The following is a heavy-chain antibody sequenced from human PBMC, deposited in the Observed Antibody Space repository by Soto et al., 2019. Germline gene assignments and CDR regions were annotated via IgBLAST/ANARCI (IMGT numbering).Heavy chain of an antibody. CDR3: ARPHGSMLPQTQNWFDP. J-gene: IGHJ5*02. CDR1: GFTFSSYA. D-gene: IGHD3-10*01. CDR2: ISGSGGST. Sequence: GGSLRLSCAASGFTFSSYAMSWVRQAPGKGLEWVSAISGSGGSTYYADSVKGRFTISRDNAKNSLYLQMNSLRAEDTAVYYCARPHGSMLPQTQNWFDPWGQGTLVTVSS. V-gene: IGHV3-23*01.